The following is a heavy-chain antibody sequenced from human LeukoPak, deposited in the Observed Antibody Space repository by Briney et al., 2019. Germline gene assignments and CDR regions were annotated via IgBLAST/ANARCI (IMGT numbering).Heavy chain of an antibody. Sequence: GGSLRLSCAASGFTFSNAWMNWVRQAPGKGLEWVGRIKSKTDDGTRDFAAPVKGRFTISRDDSKNTLYLQMNSLKIEDTAVYYCAKDKSSYGDYANYFDYWGQGTLVTVSS. CDR1: GFTFSNAW. J-gene: IGHJ4*02. V-gene: IGHV3-15*07. CDR2: IKSKTDDGTR. CDR3: AKDKSSYGDYANYFDY. D-gene: IGHD4-17*01.